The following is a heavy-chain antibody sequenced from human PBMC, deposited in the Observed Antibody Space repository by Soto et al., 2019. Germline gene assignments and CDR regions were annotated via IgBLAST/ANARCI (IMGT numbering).Heavy chain of an antibody. V-gene: IGHV1-2*02. CDR1: GYIFTGYY. D-gene: IGHD3-9*01. J-gene: IGHJ3*02. CDR3: ATDKVAFDM. CDR2: INTKTGGT. Sequence: ASVKVCCKASGYIFTGYYIQWVRQAPGQGLEWMGWINTKTGGTKYAQKFQGRVTMTRDTSINTAYMEVSRLRSDDTAVYYCATDKVAFDMWGQGTMVTVSS.